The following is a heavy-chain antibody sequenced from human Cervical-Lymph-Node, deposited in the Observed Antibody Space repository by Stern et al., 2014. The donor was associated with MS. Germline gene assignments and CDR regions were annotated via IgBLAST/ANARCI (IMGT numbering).Heavy chain of an antibody. J-gene: IGHJ4*02. V-gene: IGHV1-69*01. Sequence: QLVQSGAEAKKPGSSVKVSCNISGDTFSRNGISWVRQAPGQGLEWMGAIVPIFGKTNYAQKLQGRLTITADESTKTAYMELSSLRSEDTAVYYCAQEHHGGNFHSWGQGTLVIVSS. D-gene: IGHD4-23*01. CDR1: GDTFSRNG. CDR2: IVPIFGKT. CDR3: AQEHHGGNFHS.